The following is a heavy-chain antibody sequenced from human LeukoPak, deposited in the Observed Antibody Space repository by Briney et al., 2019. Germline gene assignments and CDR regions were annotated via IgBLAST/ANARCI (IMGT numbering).Heavy chain of an antibody. D-gene: IGHD2-2*01. CDR1: GYNFTNYW. J-gene: IGHJ6*02. CDR2: IYLGDSDT. Sequence: GESLKNSCKNSGYNFTNYWIAWVRQMPGKGLEWMGIIYLGDSDTRYSPSFQGQVTISADKSISTAYLQWSSLKASDTAMYYCARLRDCSSTSCSYGMDVWGQGTTVTVSS. CDR3: ARLRDCSSTSCSYGMDV. V-gene: IGHV5-51*01.